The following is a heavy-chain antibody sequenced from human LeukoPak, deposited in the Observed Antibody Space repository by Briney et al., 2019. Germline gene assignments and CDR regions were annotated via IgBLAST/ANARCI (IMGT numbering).Heavy chain of an antibody. CDR2: INPSGGST. J-gene: IGHJ4*02. CDR3: ARAGGYYYDGSGYYPFDY. D-gene: IGHD3-22*01. Sequence: ASVKVSCKASGYTFTSYYMHWVRQAPGQGLEWMGIINPSGGSTSYTQKFQGRVTMTRDTSTSTVYMELSSLRSEDTAVYYCARAGGYYYDGSGYYPFDYWGQGTLVTVSS. CDR1: GYTFTSYY. V-gene: IGHV1-46*01.